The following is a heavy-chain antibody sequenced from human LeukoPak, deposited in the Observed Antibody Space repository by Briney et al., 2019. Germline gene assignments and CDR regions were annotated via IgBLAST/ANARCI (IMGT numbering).Heavy chain of an antibody. CDR3: AKDFGTMVRGVTGDY. V-gene: IGHV3-30*18. J-gene: IGHJ4*02. D-gene: IGHD3-10*01. CDR2: ISYDGSNK. CDR1: GFTFSSYG. Sequence: PGRSLRLSCAASGFTFSSYGMHWVRQAPGKGLEWVGVISYDGSNKYYADSVKGRFTISRDNSKNTLYLQMNSLRAEDAAVYYCAKDFGTMVRGVTGDYWGQGTLVTVSS.